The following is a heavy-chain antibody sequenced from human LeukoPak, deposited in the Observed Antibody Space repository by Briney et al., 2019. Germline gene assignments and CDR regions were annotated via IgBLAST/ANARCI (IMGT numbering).Heavy chain of an antibody. CDR3: AKEGAYPIITYDS. D-gene: IGHD3-10*01. CDR1: GYTLSSYW. Sequence: GGSLRLSCAASGYTLSSYWMNWVRQAPGQGLEWVANIKRDGNEKNYLDSVKGRFSISRDTAKNSMYLQMDSLRAENTAVYYCAKEGAYPIITYDSWGQGALVTVSS. V-gene: IGHV3-7*01. J-gene: IGHJ5*01. CDR2: IKRDGNEK.